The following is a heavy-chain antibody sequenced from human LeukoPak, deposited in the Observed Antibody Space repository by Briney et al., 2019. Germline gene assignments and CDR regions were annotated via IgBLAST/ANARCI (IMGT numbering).Heavy chain of an antibody. CDR1: GFTFSSYA. V-gene: IGHV3-30*04. CDR3: ARTTNDYGDY. Sequence: PGGSLRLSCAASGFTFSSYAMHWVRQAPGKGLEWVAVISYDGSNKFYADSVKGRFTISRDNSKNTLYLQMNSLRAEDTAVYYCARTTNDYGDYWGQGTLVTVSS. J-gene: IGHJ4*02. CDR2: ISYDGSNK. D-gene: IGHD2-8*01.